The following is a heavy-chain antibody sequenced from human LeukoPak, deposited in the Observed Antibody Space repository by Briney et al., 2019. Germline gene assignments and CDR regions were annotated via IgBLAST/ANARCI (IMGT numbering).Heavy chain of an antibody. CDR3: ARLSVIVGAALEYYYYYMDV. CDR2: INHSGST. CDR1: GGSISSSTYY. D-gene: IGHD1-26*01. J-gene: IGHJ6*03. V-gene: IGHV4-39*07. Sequence: PSETLSLTCSVSGGSISSSTYYWGWIRQPPGKGLEWIGEINHSGSTNYNPSLKSRVTISVDTSKNQFSLKLSSVTAADTAVYYCARLSVIVGAALEYYYYYMDVWGQGTTVTVSS.